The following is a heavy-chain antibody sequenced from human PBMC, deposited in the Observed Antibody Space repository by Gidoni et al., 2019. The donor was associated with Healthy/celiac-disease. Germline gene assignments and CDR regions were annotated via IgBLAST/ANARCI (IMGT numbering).Heavy chain of an antibody. CDR3: AIGYSGSYYGRDAFDI. CDR2: IYPGDSDT. V-gene: IGHV5-51*01. Sequence: EVQLVQSGAEVQKPGESLKISCTGSGYSFTSYWIGGVRQMPGKGLDWMGIIYPGDSDTRDRPSFQGQVTISADKTISTAYLQWSSLKASDTAMYYCAIGYSGSYYGRDAFDIWGQGTMVTVSS. CDR1: GYSFTSYW. D-gene: IGHD1-26*01. J-gene: IGHJ3*02.